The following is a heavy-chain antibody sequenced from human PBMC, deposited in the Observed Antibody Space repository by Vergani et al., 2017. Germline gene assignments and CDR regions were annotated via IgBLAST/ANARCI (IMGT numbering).Heavy chain of an antibody. V-gene: IGHV1-69*01. J-gene: IGHJ4*02. CDR3: ASVYSSGWYAGLGY. CDR2: IIPIFGTA. Sequence: QVQLVQSGAEVKKPGSSVKVSCKASGGTFSSYAISWVRQAPGQGLEWMGGIIPIFGTANYAQKFQGRVTITADESTSTAYMELSSLRSEDTAVYYCASVYSSGWYAGLGYWGQGTLVTVSS. D-gene: IGHD6-19*01. CDR1: GGTFSSYA.